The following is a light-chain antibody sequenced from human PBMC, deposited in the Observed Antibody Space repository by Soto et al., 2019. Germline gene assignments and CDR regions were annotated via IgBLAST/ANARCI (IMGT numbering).Light chain of an antibody. V-gene: IGLV1-44*01. J-gene: IGLJ1*01. Sequence: QSVLTQPPSASGTPGQRVTISCSGSSSNIETNTVNWYQQLPGTAPKLLIYSNNQRPSGVPDRFSGSKSGTSASLAISGLQSEDEADYYCATWDDSLNGLVFGTGTKLTVL. CDR3: ATWDDSLNGLV. CDR2: SNN. CDR1: SSNIETNT.